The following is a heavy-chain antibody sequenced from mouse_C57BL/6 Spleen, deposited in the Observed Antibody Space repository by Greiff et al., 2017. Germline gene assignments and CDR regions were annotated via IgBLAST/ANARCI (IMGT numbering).Heavy chain of an antibody. V-gene: IGHV3-6*01. Sequence: EVQLQESGPGLVKPSQSLSLTCSVTGYSITSGYYWNWIRQFPGNKLEWMGYISYDGSNNYNPSLKNRISITRDTSKNQFFLKLNSVTTEDTATYYCARATHWGQGTLVTVSA. CDR2: ISYDGSN. CDR1: GYSITSGYY. J-gene: IGHJ3*01. CDR3: ARATH.